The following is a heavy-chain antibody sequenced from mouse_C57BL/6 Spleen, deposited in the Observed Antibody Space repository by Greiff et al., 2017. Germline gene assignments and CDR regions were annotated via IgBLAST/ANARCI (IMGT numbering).Heavy chain of an antibody. J-gene: IGHJ1*03. D-gene: IGHD1-1*01. Sequence: DVKLVESGGGLVKPGGSLKLSCAASGFTFSSYAMSWVRQTPEKRLEWVATISDGGSYTYYPAHVKGRFNNTRDNAKNNLDLQMSHLKSEDTAMYYCARDLATTVVAPGWGTGTTVTVSS. CDR3: ARDLATTVVAPG. CDR1: GFTFSSYA. V-gene: IGHV5-4*01. CDR2: ISDGGSYT.